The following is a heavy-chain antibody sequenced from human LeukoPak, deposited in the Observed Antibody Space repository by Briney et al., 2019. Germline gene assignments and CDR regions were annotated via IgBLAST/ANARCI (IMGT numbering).Heavy chain of an antibody. CDR1: GGSISRSSYY. J-gene: IGHJ5*02. D-gene: IGHD3-22*01. Sequence: SETLSLTCTVSGGSISRSSYYWGWIGQPPGKGLEWIASIYYSGSTYHNPSLKSRVTISVDTSKNQFSLKLSSVTAADTAVYYCTTYYYDSSGLGRFDPWGQGSLVTVSS. V-gene: IGHV4-39*07. CDR2: IYYSGST. CDR3: TTYYYDSSGLGRFDP.